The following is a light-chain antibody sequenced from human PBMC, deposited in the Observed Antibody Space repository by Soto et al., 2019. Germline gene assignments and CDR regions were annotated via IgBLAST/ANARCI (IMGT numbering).Light chain of an antibody. J-gene: IGKJ4*01. CDR3: QQGNSFPLT. Sequence: DIQMTQSPSSVSASVGDRVTITCRASQDVTTSLAWFQQNPGEAPRLLIYSASSLHRGVPSRFSGSGSGKDFTLTISSLQPEDFATYYCQQGNSFPLTFGGGTKVEIK. CDR2: SAS. V-gene: IGKV1-12*01. CDR1: QDVTTS.